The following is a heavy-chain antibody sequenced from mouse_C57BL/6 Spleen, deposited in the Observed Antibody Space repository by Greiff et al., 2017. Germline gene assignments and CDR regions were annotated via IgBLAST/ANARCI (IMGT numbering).Heavy chain of an antibody. D-gene: IGHD4-1*01. J-gene: IGHJ3*01. CDR2: IYPRSGIP. CDR3: ARRETGWFAY. Sequence: VQLQQSGAELARPGASVKLSCKASGYTFTSYGISWVKQSTGQGLEWIGEIYPRSGIPYYNEKFKGKAPLTSDKSSSTAYMALRCLTSGDSAVYICARRETGWFAYWGQGTLVTVSA. V-gene: IGHV1-81*01. CDR1: GYTFTSYG.